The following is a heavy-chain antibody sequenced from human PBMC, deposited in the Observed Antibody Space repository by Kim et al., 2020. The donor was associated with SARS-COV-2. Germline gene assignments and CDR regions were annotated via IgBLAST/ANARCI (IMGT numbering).Heavy chain of an antibody. CDR3: ARGKGRAVTLFDY. Sequence: SETLSLTCTVSGGSISSYYWSWIRQPPGKGLEWIGYIYYSGSTNYNPSLKSRVTISVDTSKNQFSLKLSSVTAADTAVYYCARGKGRAVTLFDYWGQGTL. CDR2: IYYSGST. CDR1: GGSISSYY. J-gene: IGHJ4*02. D-gene: IGHD4-17*01. V-gene: IGHV4-59*01.